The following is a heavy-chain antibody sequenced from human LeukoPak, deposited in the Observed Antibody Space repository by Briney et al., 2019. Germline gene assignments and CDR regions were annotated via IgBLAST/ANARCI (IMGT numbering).Heavy chain of an antibody. D-gene: IGHD3-3*01. CDR2: INPNNGGT. CDR1: GYTFTSYG. CDR3: ARGSVYDFWNGYLTFDY. Sequence: ASVKVSCKASGYTFTSYGISWVRQAPGQGLEWMGWINPNNGGTNYAQKFQGRVTMTRDTSINTAYMELSSLRSDDTAVYYCARGSVYDFWNGYLTFDYWGQGTLVTVSS. J-gene: IGHJ4*02. V-gene: IGHV1-2*02.